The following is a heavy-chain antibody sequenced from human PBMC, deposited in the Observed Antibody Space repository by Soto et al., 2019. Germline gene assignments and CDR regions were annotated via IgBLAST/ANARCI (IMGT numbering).Heavy chain of an antibody. CDR2: ISYDGSNK. CDR1: GFTFSSYG. J-gene: IGHJ4*02. V-gene: IGHV3-30*18. Sequence: QVQLVESGGGVVQPGRSLRLSCAAYGFTFSSYGMHWVRQAPGKGLEWVAVISYDGSNKYYADSVKGRFTISRDNSKNTLYLQMNSLRAEDTAVYYCAKRGTVTTFDYWGQGTLVTGSS. CDR3: AKRGTVTTFDY. D-gene: IGHD4-17*01.